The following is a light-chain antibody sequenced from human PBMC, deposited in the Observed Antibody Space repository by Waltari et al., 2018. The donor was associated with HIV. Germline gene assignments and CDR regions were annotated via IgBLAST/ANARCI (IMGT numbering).Light chain of an antibody. J-gene: IGLJ1*01. V-gene: IGLV2-11*01. CDR1: SSDVGAYNY. CDR3: CSYAGSSYV. Sequence: LTQPRSVSGSPGQSVTISCTGPSSDVGAYNYVSWYQQHPGKAPKLMIYDVTKRPSVVPDRFSGSKSGNTASLTISGLQAEDEADYYCCSYAGSSYVFGTGTNVTVL. CDR2: DVT.